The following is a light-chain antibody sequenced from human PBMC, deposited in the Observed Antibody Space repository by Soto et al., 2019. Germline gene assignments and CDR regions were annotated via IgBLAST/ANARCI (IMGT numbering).Light chain of an antibody. CDR1: QTISSH. Sequence: DIVMTQSPSSLSASVGDRVTITCRASQTISSHVNWYQQKAGEAPKLLIYAASSLQSGVPSRFSGSGSGTDFALTISGLQADDFATYYCQQSYSSVRTFGQGTKVVIK. V-gene: IGKV1-39*01. CDR3: QQSYSSVRT. J-gene: IGKJ1*01. CDR2: AAS.